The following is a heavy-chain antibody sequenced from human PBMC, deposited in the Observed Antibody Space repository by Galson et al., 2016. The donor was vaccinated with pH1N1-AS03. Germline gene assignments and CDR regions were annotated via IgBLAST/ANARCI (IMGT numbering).Heavy chain of an antibody. Sequence: SVKVSCKASGGTFNSFAISWVRRAHGQGLEWMGGVFPMFGTTDYAEKFQGRITITADASTYTSYMELRSLRSEDTAVYYCARGKLEQGELTSDYYGLDVWGQGTTVTFSS. J-gene: IGHJ6*02. D-gene: IGHD1-7*01. CDR1: GGTFNSFA. CDR2: VFPMFGTT. V-gene: IGHV1-69*13. CDR3: ARGKLEQGELTSDYYGLDV.